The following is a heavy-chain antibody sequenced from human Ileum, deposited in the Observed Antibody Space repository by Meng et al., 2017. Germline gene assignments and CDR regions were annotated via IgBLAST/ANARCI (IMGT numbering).Heavy chain of an antibody. J-gene: IGHJ4*02. CDR3: ARHGGYSQDF. Sequence: QASAQGRRRPSTTPSPTGAVMSGSISSSTYWSWGRQPPGKGLECIGQSSHISSSYYNPSLNSRVTMSVDKSKSQFSLMLTSVTAADTAIYYCARHGGYSQDFWGQGTLVTVSS. D-gene: IGHD4-23*01. V-gene: IGHV4-4*02. CDR1: SGSISSSTY. CDR2: SSHISSS.